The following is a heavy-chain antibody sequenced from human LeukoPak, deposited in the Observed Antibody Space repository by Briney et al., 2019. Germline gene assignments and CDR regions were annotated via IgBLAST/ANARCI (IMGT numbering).Heavy chain of an antibody. CDR1: GYSFTSYW. V-gene: IGHV5-51*01. J-gene: IGHJ5*02. Sequence: GESLKISCKGSGYSFTSYWIGWVRQMPGKGLEWMGIIYPGDSDTRYSPSFQGQVTISADKSISTAYLQWSSLKASDTAMYYCARQVSLALYNNSPNHSNRRSWFDPWGQGTLVTVSS. CDR2: IYPGDSDT. D-gene: IGHD3-10*01. CDR3: ARQVSLALYNNSPNHSNRRSWFDP.